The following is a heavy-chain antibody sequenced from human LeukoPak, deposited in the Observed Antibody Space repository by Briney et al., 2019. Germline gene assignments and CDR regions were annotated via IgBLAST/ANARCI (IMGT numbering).Heavy chain of an antibody. V-gene: IGHV4-59*08. CDR1: GDSVSGYY. J-gene: IGHJ4*02. D-gene: IGHD6-13*01. CDR3: ARSGSSSWYYFDY. Sequence: SETLSLTCIVSGDSVSGYYWNWIRQPPGKGLEWIGYIYYSGSTNYNPSLKSRVTISVDTSKNQFSLKLSSVTAADTAVYYCARSGSSSWYYFDYWGQGTLVTVSS. CDR2: IYYSGST.